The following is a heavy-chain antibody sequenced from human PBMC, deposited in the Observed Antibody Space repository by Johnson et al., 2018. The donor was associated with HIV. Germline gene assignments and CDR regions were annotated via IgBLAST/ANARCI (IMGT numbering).Heavy chain of an antibody. CDR2: LSGSGGST. CDR3: AKDERQMGGWSHAFDI. V-gene: IGHV3-23*04. D-gene: IGHD3-16*01. CDR1: GFTFSSYA. Sequence: VQLVESGGSVVRPGGSLRLSCAASGFTFSSYAMSWVRQAPGKGLEWVSSLSGSGGSTYYADSVKGRFTISRDNSKNTLYLQMKSLRAEDTAVYFCAKDERQMGGWSHAFDIWGQGTMVTVSS. J-gene: IGHJ3*02.